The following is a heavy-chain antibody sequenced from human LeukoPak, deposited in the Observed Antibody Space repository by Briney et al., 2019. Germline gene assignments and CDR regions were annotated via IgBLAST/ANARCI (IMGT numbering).Heavy chain of an antibody. J-gene: IGHJ5*02. D-gene: IGHD4-17*01. CDR3: ARRYGDYGYGWFDP. CDR1: GGSTSSGSYY. CDR2: IYTSGST. V-gene: IGHV4-61*02. Sequence: PSQTLSLTCTVSGGSTSSGSYYWSWIRQPAGKGLEWIGRIYTSGSTNYNPSLKSRVTISIDTSKNQFSLKLSSVTAADTAVYYCARRYGDYGYGWFDPWGQGTLVTVSS.